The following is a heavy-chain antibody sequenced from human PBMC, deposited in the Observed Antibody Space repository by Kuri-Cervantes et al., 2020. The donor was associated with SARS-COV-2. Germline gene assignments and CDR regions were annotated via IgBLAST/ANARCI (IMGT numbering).Heavy chain of an antibody. CDR1: GGSISSSSYY. V-gene: IGHV4-39*01. D-gene: IGHD3-3*01. CDR2: IYYSGST. CDR3: ARFLARNFDY. J-gene: IGHJ4*02. Sequence: SETLSLTCTVSGGSISSSSYYWGWIRQPPGKGLEWIGSIYYSGSTYYNPSLKSRVTISVDTSKNQFSLKLSSVTAADTAVYYCARFLARNFDYWGQGTLVTVSS.